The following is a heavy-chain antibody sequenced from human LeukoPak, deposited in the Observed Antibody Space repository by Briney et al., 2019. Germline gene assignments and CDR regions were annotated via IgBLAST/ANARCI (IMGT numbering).Heavy chain of an antibody. CDR1: GGSISSGSYY. Sequence: SQTLSLTCTVSGGSISSGSYYWSWIRQPAGAGLEWIGRIYISGSTDYNPSLRSRVTISVDTSKNQFSLKLDSVTAADTAVYYCARLIVVNYKYYFDYWGQGTLVTVSS. D-gene: IGHD3-22*01. CDR3: ARLIVVNYKYYFDY. J-gene: IGHJ4*02. V-gene: IGHV4-61*02. CDR2: IYISGST.